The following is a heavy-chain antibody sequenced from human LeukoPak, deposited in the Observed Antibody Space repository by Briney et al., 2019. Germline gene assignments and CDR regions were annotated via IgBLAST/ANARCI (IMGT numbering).Heavy chain of an antibody. J-gene: IGHJ3*02. V-gene: IGHV3-23*01. D-gene: IGHD3-22*01. Sequence: SGGSLRLSCAASGFTFSSYAMSWVRQAPGEGLQWVSDISGSGGSTYYADSVKGRFTISRDNSKNTLYLQMNSLRAEDTAVYYCAKDPAYYYDSSGRGLAFDIWGQGTMVTVSS. CDR2: ISGSGGST. CDR1: GFTFSSYA. CDR3: AKDPAYYYDSSGRGLAFDI.